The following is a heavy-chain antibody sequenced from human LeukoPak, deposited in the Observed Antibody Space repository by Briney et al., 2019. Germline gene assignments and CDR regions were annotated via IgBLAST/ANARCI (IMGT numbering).Heavy chain of an antibody. CDR2: IYHSGST. D-gene: IGHD5-24*01. CDR1: GGSISSSNW. CDR3: ARFGAPDGYNTDY. V-gene: IGHV4-4*02. J-gene: IGHJ4*02. Sequence: PSETPSLTCAVSGGSISSSNWWSWVRQPPGKGLEWIGEIYHSGSTNYNPSLKSRVTISVDKSKNQFSLKLSSVTAADTAVYYCARFGAPDGYNTDYWGQGTLVTVSS.